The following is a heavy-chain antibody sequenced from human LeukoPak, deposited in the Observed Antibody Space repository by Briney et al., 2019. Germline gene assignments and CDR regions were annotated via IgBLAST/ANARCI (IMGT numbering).Heavy chain of an antibody. CDR2: INPNSGGT. V-gene: IGHV1-2*02. Sequence: ASAKVSCKASGYTFTGYYMHWVRQAPGQGLEWMGWINPNSGGTNYAQKFQGRVTMTRDTSISTAYMELSRLRSDDTAVYYCARVGFIAGTFDYWGQGTLVTVSS. CDR3: ARVGFIAGTFDY. D-gene: IGHD6-13*01. J-gene: IGHJ4*02. CDR1: GYTFTGYY.